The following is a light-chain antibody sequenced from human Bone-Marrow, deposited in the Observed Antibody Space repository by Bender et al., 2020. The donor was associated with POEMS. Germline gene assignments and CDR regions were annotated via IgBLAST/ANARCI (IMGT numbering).Light chain of an antibody. J-gene: IGLJ2*01. CDR3: SSFGGTNNLL. Sequence: QSALTQPASVSGSLGQSLTISCIGTSGDIGDHDYVSWFQQHPGKAPKLIIYEVSKRPSGVPYRFSGSKSGSTASLTVSGLETEDEADYFCSSFGGTNNLLFGGGTKLTVL. CDR1: SGDIGDHDY. CDR2: EVS. V-gene: IGLV2-8*01.